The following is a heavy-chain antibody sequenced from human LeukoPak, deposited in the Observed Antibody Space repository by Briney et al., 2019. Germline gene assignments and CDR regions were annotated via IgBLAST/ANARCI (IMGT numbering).Heavy chain of an antibody. V-gene: IGHV3-30*18. Sequence: PGRSLRLSCTASGFTFSTYGAHWVRQAPGKGPEWVAVISYDGTNKYYTDSVRGRFNISRDNSKNTLYLQMNSLRAEDTAVYYCAKTYYYGSGSYPIGAFDIWGQGTMVTVSS. D-gene: IGHD3-10*01. CDR3: AKTYYYGSGSYPIGAFDI. CDR2: ISYDGTNK. J-gene: IGHJ3*02. CDR1: GFTFSTYG.